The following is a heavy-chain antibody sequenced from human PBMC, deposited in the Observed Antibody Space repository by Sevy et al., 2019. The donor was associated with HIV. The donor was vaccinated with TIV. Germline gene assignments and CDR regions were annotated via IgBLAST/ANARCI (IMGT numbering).Heavy chain of an antibody. D-gene: IGHD1-20*01. CDR3: ARSRVITGTFDY. CDR2: ISYSGST. V-gene: IGHV4-59*01. Sequence: SETLSLTCTVSGGSISGYYWSWIRQPPGKGLEWIGYISYSGSTNYNRSLKSRVTISVATSKNEFSLKLCSVTAADPAVYYCARSRVITGTFDYWGQGTLVTVSS. J-gene: IGHJ4*02. CDR1: GGSISGYY.